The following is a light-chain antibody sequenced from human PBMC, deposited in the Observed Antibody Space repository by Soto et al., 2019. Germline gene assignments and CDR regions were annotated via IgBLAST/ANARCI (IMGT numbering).Light chain of an antibody. Sequence: ETVLTQSPGTLSLSPGERATLSCRASQSLNSTYLVWYQQKPGQAPRLLIQGASSRVTRIPDRFSGSGSGTDFTLTIDRLESEDSAVYYCQQFATSPYTFGPGTTVDIK. CDR3: QQFATSPYT. CDR1: QSLNSTY. CDR2: GAS. J-gene: IGKJ2*01. V-gene: IGKV3-20*01.